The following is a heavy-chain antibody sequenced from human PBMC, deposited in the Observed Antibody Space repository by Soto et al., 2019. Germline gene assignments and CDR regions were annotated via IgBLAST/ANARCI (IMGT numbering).Heavy chain of an antibody. CDR2: IDPSDSYT. Sequence: PGESLKISCKGSGYSLTSYWISWVRQMPGKGVEWMGRIDPSDSYTNYSTSFQGHVTISADKSISTAYLQWSSLKASDTAMYYCARSIAARHPSDSYYYGMDVWGQGTTVTVSS. V-gene: IGHV5-10-1*01. CDR3: ARSIAARHPSDSYYYGMDV. J-gene: IGHJ6*02. D-gene: IGHD6-6*01. CDR1: GYSLTSYW.